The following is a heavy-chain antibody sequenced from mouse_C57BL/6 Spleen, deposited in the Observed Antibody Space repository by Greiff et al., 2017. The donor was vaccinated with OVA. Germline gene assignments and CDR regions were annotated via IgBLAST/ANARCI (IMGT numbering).Heavy chain of an antibody. J-gene: IGHJ2*01. CDR3: ARDSWAHYFDY. V-gene: IGHV3-6*01. CDR1: GYSITSGYY. CDR2: ISYDGSN. D-gene: IGHD3-1*01. Sequence: EVHLVESGPGLVKPSQSLSLTCSVTGYSITSGYYWNWIRQFPGNKLEWMGYISYDGSNNYNPSLKNRISITRDTSKNQFFLKLNSVTTEDTATYYCARDSWAHYFDYWGQGTTLTVSS.